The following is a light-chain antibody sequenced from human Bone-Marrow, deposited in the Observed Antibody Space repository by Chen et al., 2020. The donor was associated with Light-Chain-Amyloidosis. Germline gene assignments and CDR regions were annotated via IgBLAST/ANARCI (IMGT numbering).Light chain of an antibody. CDR3: YSATDNYYV. V-gene: IGLV3-27*01. Sequence: SFELTQPSSVSVSPGQTARITCSGDILAKKYARWFQQRPGQAPMLLIFKDTERPSGIPERFYGSSSGTTVTLTISGAQIDDEGDYYCYSATDNYYVFGGGTKLTVL. CDR2: KDT. J-gene: IGLJ3*02. CDR1: ILAKKY.